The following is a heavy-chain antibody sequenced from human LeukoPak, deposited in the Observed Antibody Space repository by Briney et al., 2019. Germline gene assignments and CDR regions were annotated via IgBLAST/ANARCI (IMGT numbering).Heavy chain of an antibody. CDR1: GYTFTSYY. Sequence: ASVKVSCKASGYTFTSYYMHWVRQAPGQGLEWMGIINPSGGSTSYAQKFQGRVTMTRDTSTSTVYMELSSLRSEDTAVYYCARGLRFCSSPSCYTPGYWGQGTLVTVSS. V-gene: IGHV1-46*01. CDR3: ARGLRFCSSPSCYTPGY. J-gene: IGHJ4*02. CDR2: INPSGGST. D-gene: IGHD2-2*02.